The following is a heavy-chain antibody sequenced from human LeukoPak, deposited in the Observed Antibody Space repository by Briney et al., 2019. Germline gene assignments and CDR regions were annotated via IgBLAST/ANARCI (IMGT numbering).Heavy chain of an antibody. Sequence: GGSLRLSCAASGFTFSTYNMNWVRQAPGKGLEWVAFIRYDGSNKYYADSVKGRFTISRDNSKNTLYLQMNSLRAEDTAVYYCARDLYRIVVVPHYFDYWGQGTLVTASS. V-gene: IGHV3-30*02. J-gene: IGHJ4*02. D-gene: IGHD3-22*01. CDR2: IRYDGSNK. CDR3: ARDLYRIVVVPHYFDY. CDR1: GFTFSTYN.